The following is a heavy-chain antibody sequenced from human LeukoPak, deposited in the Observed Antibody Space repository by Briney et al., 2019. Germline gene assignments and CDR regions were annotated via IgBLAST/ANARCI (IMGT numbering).Heavy chain of an antibody. J-gene: IGHJ4*02. D-gene: IGHD2-8*01. CDR2: ISGGGSHL. V-gene: IGHV3-23*01. CDR1: GFTFPSYA. Sequence: GGSLRLSCAASGFTFPSYAMSWVRQAPGRGLEWVAAISGGGSHLWHADSVKGRFTISSDNSRDTLYLQMNSLGVDDTAVYYCARGSAWACHGVRCYPLDNWGQGALVTVSS. CDR3: ARGSAWACHGVRCYPLDN.